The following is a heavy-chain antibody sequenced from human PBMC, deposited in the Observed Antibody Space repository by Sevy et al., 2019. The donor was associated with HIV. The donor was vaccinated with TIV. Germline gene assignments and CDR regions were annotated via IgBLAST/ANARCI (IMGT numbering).Heavy chain of an antibody. CDR2: ISSSSSYI. V-gene: IGHV3-21*01. D-gene: IGHD6-13*01. CDR1: GFTFSSYS. Sequence: GGSLRLSCAASGFTFSSYSMNWVRQAPGKGLEWVSSISSSSSYIYYADSVKGRFTISRDNAKNSLYLQMNSLRAEDTVVYYCARDRGLVKQQLRYFQHWGQGTLVTVSS. J-gene: IGHJ1*01. CDR3: ARDRGLVKQQLRYFQH.